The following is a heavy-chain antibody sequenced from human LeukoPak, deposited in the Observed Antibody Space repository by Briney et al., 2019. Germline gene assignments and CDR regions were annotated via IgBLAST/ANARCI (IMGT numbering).Heavy chain of an antibody. J-gene: IGHJ4*02. D-gene: IGHD6-13*01. CDR1: GFTFSSYA. CDR3: AKDGIAAAGTGYFDY. CDR2: ISGSGGST. Sequence: GGSLRLSRAASGFTFSSYAMSWVRQAPGKGLEWVSAISGSGGSTYYADSVKGRFTISRDNSKNTLYLQMNSLRAEDTAVYYCAKDGIAAAGTGYFDYWGQGTLVTVSS. V-gene: IGHV3-23*01.